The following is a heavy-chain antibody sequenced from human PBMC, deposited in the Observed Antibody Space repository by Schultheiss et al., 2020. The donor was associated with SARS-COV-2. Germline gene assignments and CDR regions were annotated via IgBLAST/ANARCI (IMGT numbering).Heavy chain of an antibody. J-gene: IGHJ6*02. CDR3: ARGRDPYYTYGMAV. CDR2: IYYSGST. V-gene: IGHV4-59*01. Sequence: SETLSLTCSVSGDSIGTYYWNWVQQSPGKGLEWIGYIYYSGSTNYNPSVKSRVTMSVDKSKNQFSLKLSSVTAADTAVYYCARGRDPYYTYGMAVWGQGTTVTVSS. CDR1: GDSIGTYY. D-gene: IGHD5-24*01.